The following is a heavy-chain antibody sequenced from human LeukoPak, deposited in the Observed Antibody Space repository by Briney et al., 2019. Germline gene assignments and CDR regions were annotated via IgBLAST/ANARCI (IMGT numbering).Heavy chain of an antibody. CDR1: GGSISSSSYY. J-gene: IGHJ4*02. CDR2: IYYSGST. Sequence: SETLSLTCTVSGGSISSSSYYWGWLRQPPGKGLEWIGSIYYSGSTYYNPSLKSRVTISVDTSKNQFSLELSSVTAADTAVYYCARLEGGGYCSSTSCSTFQYYFDYWGQGTLVTVSP. CDR3: ARLEGGGYCSSTSCSTFQYYFDY. V-gene: IGHV4-39*01. D-gene: IGHD2-2*01.